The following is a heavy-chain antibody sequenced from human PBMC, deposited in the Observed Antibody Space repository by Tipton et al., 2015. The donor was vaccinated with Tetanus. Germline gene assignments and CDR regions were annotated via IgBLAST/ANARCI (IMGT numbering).Heavy chain of an antibody. D-gene: IGHD2-2*01. V-gene: IGHV1-8*01. CDR2: MNPKTGKT. Sequence: QLVQSGAEVKKPGASVNVSYRASGYTYTSYGINWVRQSPGRGLEWLGWMNPKTGKTSYAQSFQGRVSMTTNTLITTAYMELSSLNSDDTAVYFCASGSAIRHGLDVWGHGTTVIVSS. CDR1: GYTYTSYG. J-gene: IGHJ6*02. CDR3: ASGSAIRHGLDV.